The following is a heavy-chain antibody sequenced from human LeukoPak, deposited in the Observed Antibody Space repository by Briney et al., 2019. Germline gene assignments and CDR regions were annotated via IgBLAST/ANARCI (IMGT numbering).Heavy chain of an antibody. CDR3: ARAPGDYDILTGFDY. Sequence: PGGSLRLSCAASVFTFSSYWMSWVRQAPGKGLEWVANIKQDGSEKYYVDSVKGRSTISRDNAKNSLYLQMNSLRAEDTAVYYCARAPGDYDILTGFDYWGQGTLVTVSS. V-gene: IGHV3-7*01. J-gene: IGHJ4*02. CDR2: IKQDGSEK. CDR1: VFTFSSYW. D-gene: IGHD3-9*01.